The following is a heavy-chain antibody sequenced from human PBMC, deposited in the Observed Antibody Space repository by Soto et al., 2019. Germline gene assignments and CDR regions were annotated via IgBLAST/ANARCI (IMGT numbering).Heavy chain of an antibody. CDR3: AKAQAPYYYDSSGYYYLPDY. J-gene: IGHJ4*02. V-gene: IGHV3-23*01. D-gene: IGHD3-22*01. CDR2: ISGSGGST. CDR1: GFTFSSYA. Sequence: GGSLRLSCAASGFTFSSYAMSWVRQAPGKGLEWVSAISGSGGSTYYADSVKGRFTISRDNSKNTLYLQMNSLRAEDTAVYYCAKAQAPYYYDSSGYYYLPDYWGQGTLVTVSS.